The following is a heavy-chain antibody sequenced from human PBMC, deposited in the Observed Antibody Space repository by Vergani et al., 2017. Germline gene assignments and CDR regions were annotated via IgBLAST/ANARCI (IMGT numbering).Heavy chain of an antibody. CDR3: AKDKEQWLVTRYYYGMDV. D-gene: IGHD6-19*01. CDR2: ISGSGGST. Sequence: VQLVESGGGVVQPGGSLRLSCAASGFTFSSYAMSWVRQAPGKGLEWVSAISGSGGSTYYADSVKGRFTISRDNSKNTLYLQMNSLRAEDTAVYYCAKDKEQWLVTRYYYGMDVWGQGTTVTVSS. V-gene: IGHV3-23*04. CDR1: GFTFSSYA. J-gene: IGHJ6*02.